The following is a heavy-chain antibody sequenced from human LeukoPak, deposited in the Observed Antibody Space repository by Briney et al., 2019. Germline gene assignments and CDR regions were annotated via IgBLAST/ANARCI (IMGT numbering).Heavy chain of an antibody. Sequence: SVKVSCKASGGTFSCYAISWVRQAPGQGLEWMGGIIPIFGTANYAQKFQGRVTITADKSTSTAYMELSSLRSEDTAVYYCARVGGSYYYGMDVWGQGTTVTVSS. V-gene: IGHV1-69*06. CDR3: ARVGGSYYYGMDV. D-gene: IGHD1-26*01. CDR1: GGTFSCYA. CDR2: IIPIFGTA. J-gene: IGHJ6*02.